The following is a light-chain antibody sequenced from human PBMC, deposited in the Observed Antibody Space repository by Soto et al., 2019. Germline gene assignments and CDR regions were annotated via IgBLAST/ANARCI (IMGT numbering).Light chain of an antibody. Sequence: EVVLTQSPGTLSLSPGERATLSCRASQSITSSYLAWYQQKPGQAPRLLIYGASSRATGIPDRFSGSGSGTDFTLTISRLEPEDFEVYYCQHYGSSSRTFGQGTKVDIK. V-gene: IGKV3-20*01. J-gene: IGKJ1*01. CDR3: QHYGSSSRT. CDR1: QSITSSY. CDR2: GAS.